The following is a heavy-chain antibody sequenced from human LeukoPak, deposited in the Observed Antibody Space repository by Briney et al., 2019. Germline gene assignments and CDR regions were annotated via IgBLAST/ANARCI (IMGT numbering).Heavy chain of an antibody. D-gene: IGHD5-12*01. J-gene: IGHJ3*02. V-gene: IGHV3-23*01. CDR1: GFTFSSYG. CDR3: ARLTWISAAFDI. Sequence: GGTLRLSCAASGFTFSSYGMSWVRQAPGKGLEWVSAISGSGGSTYYADSVKGRFTISRDNAKNSLYLQMNSLRAEDTAVYYCARLTWISAAFDIWGQGTMVTVSS. CDR2: ISGSGGST.